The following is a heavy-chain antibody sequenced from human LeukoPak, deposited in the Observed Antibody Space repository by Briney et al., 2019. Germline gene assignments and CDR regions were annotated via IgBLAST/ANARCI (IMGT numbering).Heavy chain of an antibody. CDR3: VREPLGDYGGNTDAFDI. V-gene: IGHV3-74*01. CDR2: INTDGTSS. Sequence: GGSLRLSCAASGFTFSRYWMHWVRQAPGKGLVCVSRINTDGTSSSYADFVKGRFTISRDNSKNTLYLQMNSLRAEDTAVYYCVREPLGDYGGNTDAFDIWGQGTMGTVSS. CDR1: GFTFSRYW. D-gene: IGHD4-23*01. J-gene: IGHJ3*02.